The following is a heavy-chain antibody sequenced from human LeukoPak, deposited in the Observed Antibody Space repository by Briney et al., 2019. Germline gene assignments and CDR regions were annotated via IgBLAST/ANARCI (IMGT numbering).Heavy chain of an antibody. Sequence: GGSLTLPCAASAFSLSDYWMNWVRQAPGEGLEWVASIKQDGSEKYSVASVKRRFTISRDNAKNSLYLQMNTLRAEDTAVYYCLRDRGYSAYDCWGQGTLVPVSS. V-gene: IGHV3-7*01. CDR1: AFSLSDYW. CDR3: LRDRGYSAYDC. D-gene: IGHD5-12*01. CDR2: IKQDGSEK. J-gene: IGHJ4*02.